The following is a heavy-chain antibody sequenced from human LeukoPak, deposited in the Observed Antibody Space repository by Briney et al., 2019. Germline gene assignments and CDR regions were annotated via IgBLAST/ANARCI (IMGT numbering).Heavy chain of an antibody. J-gene: IGHJ3*02. CDR2: INHSGST. CDR1: GGFFSGYY. CDR3: ARGLVLRYFDWLSPDAFDI. V-gene: IGHV4-34*01. Sequence: SETLSLTCAVYGGFFSGYYWSWIRQPPGKGLEWIGEINHSGSTNYNPSLKSRVTISVDTSKNQFSLKLSSVTAADTAVYYCARGLVLRYFDWLSPDAFDIWGQGTMVTVSS. D-gene: IGHD3-9*01.